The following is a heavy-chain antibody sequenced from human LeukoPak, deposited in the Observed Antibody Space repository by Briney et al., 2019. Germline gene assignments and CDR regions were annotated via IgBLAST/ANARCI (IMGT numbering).Heavy chain of an antibody. Sequence: SETLSLTCTVSGGSISSSNYYWGWIRQPPGRGLEWIGTMYYSGSTYYNPSLKSRVTISVDTSKNQFSLRLSSLTAADTAVYYCARQRVAGTSVDPWGQGTLVTVSS. CDR3: ARQRVAGTSVDP. CDR2: MYYSGST. V-gene: IGHV4-39*01. CDR1: GGSISSSNYY. J-gene: IGHJ5*02. D-gene: IGHD6-19*01.